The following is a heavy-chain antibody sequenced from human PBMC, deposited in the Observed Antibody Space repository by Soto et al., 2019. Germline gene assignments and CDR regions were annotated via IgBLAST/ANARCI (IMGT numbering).Heavy chain of an antibody. CDR1: GIIVSSKY. J-gene: IGHJ6*01. Sequence: EVQLVQSGGGLIQPGGSLRLSCEVSGIIVSSKYMSWVRQAPGKGLEWVSVISNGGDTYYADSVKGRFTLSRDNSKNALYLKMNSPRAEDTAVYYCATEYYYHLDVWGHGTTVTVSS. V-gene: IGHV3-53*01. CDR3: ATEYYYHLDV. CDR2: ISNGGDT.